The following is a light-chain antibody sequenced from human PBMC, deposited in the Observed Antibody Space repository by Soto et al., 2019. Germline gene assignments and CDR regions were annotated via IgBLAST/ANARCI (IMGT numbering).Light chain of an antibody. CDR1: PSVSSSY. J-gene: IGKJ4*01. V-gene: IGKV3-11*01. Sequence: ELVLTQSPATLSLTQGERATLSCRASPSVSSSYLAWYQQKPGQAPRLLIYDASNRATGIPARFTGSGSGTDFTLTISSLEPEDFVVYYCQQRSDWPLSFGGGTKVDIK. CDR3: QQRSDWPLS. CDR2: DAS.